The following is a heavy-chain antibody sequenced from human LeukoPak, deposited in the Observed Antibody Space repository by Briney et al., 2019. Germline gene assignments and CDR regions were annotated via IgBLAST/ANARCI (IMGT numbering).Heavy chain of an antibody. CDR2: IYYSGIT. CDR1: GGSISSDY. J-gene: IGHJ5*02. CDR3: ARGGSGYALNWFDP. D-gene: IGHD5-12*01. V-gene: IGHV4-59*01. Sequence: TPSETLSLTCTVSGGSISSDYWSWIRQPPGKGLEWIGHIYYSGITNYNPSLKSRVTISVDTSKNQFSLKLSSVTAADTAVYYCARGGSGYALNWFDPWGQGTLVTVSS.